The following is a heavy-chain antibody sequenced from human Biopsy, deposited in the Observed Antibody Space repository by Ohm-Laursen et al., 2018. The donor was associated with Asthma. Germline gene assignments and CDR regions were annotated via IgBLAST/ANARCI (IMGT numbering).Heavy chain of an antibody. CDR2: ISFDGSNK. D-gene: IGHD1-26*01. Sequence: LSLTCAASGFTFSNYGMHWVRQAPGKGLDWVAVISFDGSNKNYTDSVKGRFTISRDNSRNTLHLQMNSLRAEDTAVYYCAKDVFPGWELRRGPDYWGQGTLVTVPS. J-gene: IGHJ4*02. CDR3: AKDVFPGWELRRGPDY. CDR1: GFTFSNYG. V-gene: IGHV3-30*18.